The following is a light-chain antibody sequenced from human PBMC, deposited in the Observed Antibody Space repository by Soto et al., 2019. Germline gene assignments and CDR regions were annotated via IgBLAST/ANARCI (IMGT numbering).Light chain of an antibody. Sequence: DIQMTQSPSTLSASVGDRVTITCRASQSISSWLAWYQQKAGKAPKLLIYKASSLESGVPSRFSGSGSGTEFTLTISSLQPDDVATYYCQHYDRYMWTFGQGTKVEIK. CDR2: KAS. CDR1: QSISSW. J-gene: IGKJ1*01. V-gene: IGKV1-5*03. CDR3: QHYDRYMWT.